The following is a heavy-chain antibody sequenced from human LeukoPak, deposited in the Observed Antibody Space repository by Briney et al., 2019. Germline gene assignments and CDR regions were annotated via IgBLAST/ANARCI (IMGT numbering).Heavy chain of an antibody. CDR1: GGSISSYY. Sequence: SETLSLTCTVSGGSISSYYWSWIRQPAGKGLEWIGRIYTSVSTNYNPSLKSRVTMSVDTSKNQFSLKLSSVTAADTAVYYCARAGRGYSYGYYWFDPWGQGTLVTVSS. CDR3: ARAGRGYSYGYYWFDP. D-gene: IGHD5-18*01. V-gene: IGHV4-4*07. CDR2: IYTSVST. J-gene: IGHJ5*02.